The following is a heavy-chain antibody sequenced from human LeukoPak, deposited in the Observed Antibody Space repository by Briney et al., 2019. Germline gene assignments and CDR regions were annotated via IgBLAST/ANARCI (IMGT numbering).Heavy chain of an antibody. V-gene: IGHV1-69*04. Sequence: SVTVSCKASGGTFSSYAISWVRQAPGQGLEWMGRSIPILGIANYAQKFQGRVTITADKSTSTAYMELSSLRSEDTAVYYCARDHDPEYCSGGSCYNGMDVWGQGTTVTVSS. CDR2: SIPILGIA. D-gene: IGHD2-15*01. CDR1: GGTFSSYA. J-gene: IGHJ6*02. CDR3: ARDHDPEYCSGGSCYNGMDV.